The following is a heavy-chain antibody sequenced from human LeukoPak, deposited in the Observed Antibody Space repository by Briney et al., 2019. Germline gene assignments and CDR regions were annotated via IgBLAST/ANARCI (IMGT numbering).Heavy chain of an antibody. V-gene: IGHV4-39*01. CDR2: ISHSGST. CDR3: ARRITGTTSDSFDY. J-gene: IGHJ4*02. Sequence: KPSETLSLTCTVFGGSISSSSYFWGWIRQPAGKGLEWIGSISHSGSTYYDPSLKSRITISVDTSKNQFSLKVRSVTAADTAVYYCARRITGTTSDSFDYWGQGILVTVSS. CDR1: GGSISSSSYF. D-gene: IGHD1-20*01.